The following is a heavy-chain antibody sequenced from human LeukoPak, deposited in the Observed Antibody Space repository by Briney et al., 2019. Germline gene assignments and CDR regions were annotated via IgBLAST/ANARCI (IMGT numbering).Heavy chain of an antibody. CDR2: ISGSGGST. D-gene: IGHD2-15*01. Sequence: GGSLRLSCAASGFTFSSYAMSWVRQALGKGLEWVSSISGSGGSTYYADSVKGRSTISRDNSKNTLYLQMNSLRAEDTAVSSYAKVAGVGGAEDPYWGQGTLVTVSS. CDR1: GFTFSSYA. CDR3: AKVAGVGGAEDPY. V-gene: IGHV3-23*01. J-gene: IGHJ4*02.